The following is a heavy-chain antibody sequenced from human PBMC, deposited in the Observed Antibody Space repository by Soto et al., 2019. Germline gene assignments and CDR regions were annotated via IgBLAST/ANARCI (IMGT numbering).Heavy chain of an antibody. Sequence: SETLSLTCTVSGGSISNYYWSWIRQPPGKGLEWIGYIYNSRSTNYNPSLKSRVTISVDTSKNQFSLKLSSVTAADTAIYYCARETYNTNWNHNFDYWGQGTLVTVSS. CDR3: ARETYNTNWNHNFDY. D-gene: IGHD1-1*01. V-gene: IGHV4-59*01. J-gene: IGHJ4*02. CDR1: GGSISNYY. CDR2: IYNSRST.